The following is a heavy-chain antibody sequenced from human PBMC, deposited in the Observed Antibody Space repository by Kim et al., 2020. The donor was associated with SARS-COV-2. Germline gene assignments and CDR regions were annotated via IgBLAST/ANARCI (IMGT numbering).Heavy chain of an antibody. Sequence: GGSLRLSCAASGLKFGDHYMSWLRQAPGKGLEWISYLSPTSKTTDYADSVRGRFTISRDNAKRSLFLHMTSLKGDDTAVYYCARELSGGGYTFHVWGQGT. J-gene: IGHJ4*02. CDR3: ARELSGGGYTFHV. D-gene: IGHD6-25*01. CDR1: GLKFGDHY. CDR2: LSPTSKTT. V-gene: IGHV3-11*01.